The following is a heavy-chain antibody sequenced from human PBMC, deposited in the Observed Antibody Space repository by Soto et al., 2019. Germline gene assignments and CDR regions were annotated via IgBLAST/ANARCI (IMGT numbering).Heavy chain of an antibody. V-gene: IGHV4-59*01. J-gene: IGHJ4*02. CDR1: GVSINNYY. CDR2: IYYSGSN. Sequence: ETLSISYTLSGVSINNYYWSWIRHPPGKGLEWIGYIYYSGSNHHNPSLKSRVTISVDTSKNNFSLKLRSVTAADTAVYYCARAYNWNYVGYFEYWGQGTLVTVSS. D-gene: IGHD1-7*01. CDR3: ARAYNWNYVGYFEY.